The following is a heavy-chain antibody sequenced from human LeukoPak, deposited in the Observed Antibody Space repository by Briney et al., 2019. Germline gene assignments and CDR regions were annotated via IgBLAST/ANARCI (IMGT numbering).Heavy chain of an antibody. CDR2: INPNSGGT. CDR3: ARVSITSYYGSSGYSPADAFDI. CDR1: GYTFTDYY. Sequence: ASVKVSCKASGYTFTDYYMHWVRQAPGQGLEWMGWINPNSGGTNYAQKFQGRVTMTRDASISTAYMELSRLRSDDTAVYYCARVSITSYYGSSGYSPADAFDIWGQGTMVTVSS. J-gene: IGHJ3*02. V-gene: IGHV1-2*02. D-gene: IGHD3-22*01.